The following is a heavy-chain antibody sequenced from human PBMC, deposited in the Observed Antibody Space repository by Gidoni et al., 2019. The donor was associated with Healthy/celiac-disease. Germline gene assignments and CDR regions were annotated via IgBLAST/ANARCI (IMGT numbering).Heavy chain of an antibody. D-gene: IGHD4-17*01. CDR3: ATSPSYGDGDSHY. CDR2: IKQDGSEK. V-gene: IGHV3-7*01. CDR1: GFTFSSYW. J-gene: IGHJ4*02. Sequence: EVQLVESGGGLVQPGGSLRLSCAASGFTFSSYWMSWVRQAPGKGLEWVANIKQDGSEKYYVDSVKGRFTISRDNAKNSLYLQMNSLRAEDTAVYYCATSPSYGDGDSHYWGQGTLVTVSS.